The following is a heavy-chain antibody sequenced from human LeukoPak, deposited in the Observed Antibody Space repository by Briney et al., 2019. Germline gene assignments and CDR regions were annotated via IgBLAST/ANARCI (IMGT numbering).Heavy chain of an antibody. Sequence: SETLSLTCAVYGGSFSGYYWSWIRQPPGKGLEWIGEINHSGSTNYNPSLKSRVTISVDTSKNQFSLKLSSVTAADTAVYYCARDVGMVGATTGDYWGQGTPVTVSS. CDR1: GGSFSGYY. D-gene: IGHD1-26*01. CDR3: ARDVGMVGATTGDY. CDR2: INHSGST. J-gene: IGHJ4*02. V-gene: IGHV4-34*01.